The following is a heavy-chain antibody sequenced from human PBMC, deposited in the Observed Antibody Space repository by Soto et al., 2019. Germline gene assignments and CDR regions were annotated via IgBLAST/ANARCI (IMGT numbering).Heavy chain of an antibody. CDR1: GSTFSNDW. CDR2: INSDGSST. Sequence: EVQLVESGGGLLQPGGSLRLSCAVSGSTFSNDWMHWVRQAPGKGLVWVSDINSDGSSTNYADFVKGRFTIARDNAKNTVYLQMNRLRAEDTAVYYCARDRSYSLDVWGQGTTVTVSS. CDR3: ARDRSYSLDV. V-gene: IGHV3-74*01. J-gene: IGHJ6*02.